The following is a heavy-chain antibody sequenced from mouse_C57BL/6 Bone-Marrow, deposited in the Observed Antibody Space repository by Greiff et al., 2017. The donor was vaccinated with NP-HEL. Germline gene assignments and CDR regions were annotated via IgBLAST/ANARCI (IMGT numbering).Heavy chain of an antibody. CDR1: GFTFSDYY. CDR3: ARDRDYGSSYVNWYFDV. V-gene: IGHV5-16*01. J-gene: IGHJ1*03. CDR2: INYDGSST. Sequence: EVKLMESEGGLVQPGSSMKLSCTASGFTFSDYYMAWVRQVPEKGLEWVANINYDGSSTYYLDSLKSRFIISRDNAKNILYLQMSSLKSEDTATYYCARDRDYGSSYVNWYFDVWGTGTTVTVSS. D-gene: IGHD1-1*01.